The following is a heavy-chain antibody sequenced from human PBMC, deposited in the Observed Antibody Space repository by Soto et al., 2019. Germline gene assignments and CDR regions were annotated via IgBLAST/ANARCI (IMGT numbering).Heavy chain of an antibody. CDR2: IYPGDSDT. CDR3: ARHSIVGASHSWFDP. Sequence: PGESLKISWKGSGYSFTSYCIGWVLQMPGKGLEWMGIIYPGDSDTRYSPSFQGQVTISADKSISTAYLQWSSLKASDTAMYYCARHSIVGASHSWFDPWGQGTLVTVSS. D-gene: IGHD1-26*01. J-gene: IGHJ5*02. CDR1: GYSFTSYC. V-gene: IGHV5-51*01.